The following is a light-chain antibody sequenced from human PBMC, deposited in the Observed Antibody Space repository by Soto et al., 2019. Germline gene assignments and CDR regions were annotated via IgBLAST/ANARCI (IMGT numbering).Light chain of an antibody. CDR1: SSNIGGNS. CDR2: DDN. J-gene: IGLJ1*01. CDR3: GSWDSSPSAYV. Sequence: QSVLTQPPSVSAAPGQKVTISCSGSSSNIGGNSVSWYQQLPGTAPKLLIYDDNKRPSEIPDRFSGSKSGTSATLGITGFQTGDEADYYCGSWDSSPSAYVFGTGTKVTVL. V-gene: IGLV1-51*01.